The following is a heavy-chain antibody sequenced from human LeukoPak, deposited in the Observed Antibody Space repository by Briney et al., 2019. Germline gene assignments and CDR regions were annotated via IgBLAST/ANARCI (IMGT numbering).Heavy chain of an antibody. CDR3: ARSRGGYCSSTSCSRFDY. Sequence: SQTLSLTCTVSGGSISSGGYYWSWIRQHPGKGLEWIGYIYYSGNTYYNPSLKSRVIISVDTSKNQFSLKLSSVTAADTAVYYCARSRGGYCSSTSCSRFDYWGQGTLVTVSS. V-gene: IGHV4-31*03. CDR2: IYYSGNT. CDR1: GGSISSGGYY. D-gene: IGHD2-2*01. J-gene: IGHJ4*02.